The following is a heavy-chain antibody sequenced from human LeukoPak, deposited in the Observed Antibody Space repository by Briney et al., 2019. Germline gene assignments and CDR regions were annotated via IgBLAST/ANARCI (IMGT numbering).Heavy chain of an antibody. J-gene: IGHJ5*02. V-gene: IGHV1-69*04. Sequence: SVEVSCKGSGGTFRSYAISWGRQAPGQGLEWMGRIIPIFGIANYAQKVQGRVTITADKSTSTAYMELSSLRSEDTAVYYCARGKGFDPWGQGTLVTVSS. CDR2: IIPIFGIA. CDR3: ARGKGFDP. CDR1: GGTFRSYA.